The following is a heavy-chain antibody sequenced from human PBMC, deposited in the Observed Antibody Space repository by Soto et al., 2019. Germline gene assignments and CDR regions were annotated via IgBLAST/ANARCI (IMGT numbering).Heavy chain of an antibody. D-gene: IGHD3-22*01. CDR2: ISYAGSKK. V-gene: IGHV3-30*18. J-gene: IGHJ4*02. CDR3: AKDSGSSGSMSG. Sequence: AGPLSLFCAVSGFTFSSSGMSWVRQATGKGLEWVAVISYAGSKKYYSDSVKRRFTISRDNSKNTLYLQRNSLRAEDTAVYYCAKDSGSSGSMSGWGQGTLVSVSS. CDR1: GFTFSSSG.